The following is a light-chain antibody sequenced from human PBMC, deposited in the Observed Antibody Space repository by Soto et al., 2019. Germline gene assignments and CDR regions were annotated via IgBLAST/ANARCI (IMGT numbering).Light chain of an antibody. V-gene: IGLV2-14*01. CDR1: SSDIGAYNY. Sequence: QSALTQPASVSGSPGQSITISCTGTSSDIGAYNYVSWYQQHPGKAPKLLIYGLTNRPSGVSNRFSGSKSGNTASLTISGLQAEDDADYYFSSYTASLTLVFGGGTKLTVL. CDR2: GLT. CDR3: SSYTASLTLV. J-gene: IGLJ3*02.